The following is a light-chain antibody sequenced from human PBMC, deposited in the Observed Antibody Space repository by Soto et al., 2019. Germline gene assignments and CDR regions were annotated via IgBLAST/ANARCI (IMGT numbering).Light chain of an antibody. V-gene: IGKV1-9*01. CDR1: QGISSY. J-gene: IGKJ1*01. Sequence: DIQLTPSPSFLSASVGDRVTITCRASQGISSYLAWYQQKPGKAPKLLIYAASTLQSGVPSRFSGSGSGTEFTLTISSLQPEDFATYYCQQLNSYPRTFGQGT. CDR2: AAS. CDR3: QQLNSYPRT.